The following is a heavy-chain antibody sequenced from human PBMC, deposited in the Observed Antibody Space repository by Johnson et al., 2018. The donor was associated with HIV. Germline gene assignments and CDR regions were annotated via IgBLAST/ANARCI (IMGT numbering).Heavy chain of an antibody. J-gene: IGHJ3*02. D-gene: IGHD3-10*01. CDR2: MSFDGNNR. Sequence: QVQLVESGGGVVQPGRSLRLSCAASGFTFSSNPMHWVRQAPGKGLEWVAVMSFDGNNRYYADSVTGRFTISRDNSKNTLYVQMNSLRAEDTAVYYCAKSTQANILRESGPYGAFDIWGQGTMVTVSS. CDR1: GFTFSSNP. CDR3: AKSTQANILRESGPYGAFDI. V-gene: IGHV3-30-3*02.